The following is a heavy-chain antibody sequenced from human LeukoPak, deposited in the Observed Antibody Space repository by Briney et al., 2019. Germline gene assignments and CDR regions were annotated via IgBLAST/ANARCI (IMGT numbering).Heavy chain of an antibody. CDR3: VTYRQVMLPFEA. V-gene: IGHV3-23*01. J-gene: IGHJ5*02. CDR1: GFTFSDHY. CDR2: IFPSGGEI. D-gene: IGHD5-18*01. Sequence: GGSLRLSCVASGFTFSDHYMDWVRQPRGKGLEWVSSIFPSGGEIHYADSVRGRFTISRDNSKSTLSLQMNSLRAEDTAIYYCVTYRQVMLPFEAWGQGTLVTVSS.